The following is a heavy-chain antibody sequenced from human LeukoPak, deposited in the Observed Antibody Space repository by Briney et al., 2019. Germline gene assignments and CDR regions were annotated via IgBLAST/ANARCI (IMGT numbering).Heavy chain of an antibody. D-gene: IGHD2-21*02. CDR1: GFTVSSNY. Sequence: GGSLRLSCAASGFTVSSNYMSWVRQAPGKGLEWVSVIYSGGSTYYADSVKGTFTISRDNSKNTLYLQMNSLRAEDTAVYYCARGRVVTAGTYYYGMDVWGQGTTVTVSS. CDR2: IYSGGST. CDR3: ARGRVVTAGTYYYGMDV. J-gene: IGHJ6*02. V-gene: IGHV3-66*01.